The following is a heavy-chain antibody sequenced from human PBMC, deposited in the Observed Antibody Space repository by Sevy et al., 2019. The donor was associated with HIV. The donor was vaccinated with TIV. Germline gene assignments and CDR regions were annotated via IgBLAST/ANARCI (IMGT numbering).Heavy chain of an antibody. CDR2: IYYSGST. Sequence: SETLSLTCTVSGGSISSSSYYWGWIRQPPGKGLEWIGSIYYSGSTYYNPSLKSRVTISVDTSKNQFSLKLSSVTAADTAVYYCARSGYSSGWRYSYYYYGMDVWGQGTTVTVSS. CDR3: ARSGYSSGWRYSYYYYGMDV. J-gene: IGHJ6*02. D-gene: IGHD6-19*01. V-gene: IGHV4-39*01. CDR1: GGSISSSSYY.